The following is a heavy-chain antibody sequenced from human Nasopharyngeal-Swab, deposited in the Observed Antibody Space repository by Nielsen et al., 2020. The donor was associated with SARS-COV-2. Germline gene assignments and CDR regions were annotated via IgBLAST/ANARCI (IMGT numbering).Heavy chain of an antibody. CDR3: ARRLGLRAPFDY. V-gene: IGHV4-59*08. CDR1: GGSMSNFH. Sequence: SETLSLTCTVSGGSMSNFHWSWIRLSPGKGLEWIGYVYDSGSTKYNPSLNSRCTISVDTSKTQFSLKVRSVTAADTAVYFCARRLGLRAPFDYWGRGTLVTVSS. J-gene: IGHJ4*02. CDR2: VYDSGST. D-gene: IGHD5/OR15-5a*01.